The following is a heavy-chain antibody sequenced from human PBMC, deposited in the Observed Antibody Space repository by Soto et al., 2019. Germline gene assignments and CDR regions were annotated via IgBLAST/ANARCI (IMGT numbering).Heavy chain of an antibody. D-gene: IGHD3-3*01. V-gene: IGHV4-31*03. CDR2: IYYSGST. CDR3: AGNTGYDFWSGYYSGYYYGMDV. J-gene: IGHJ6*02. Sequence: SETLSLTCTVSGGSISSGGYYWSWIRQHPVKGLEWIGYIYYSGSTYYNPSLKSRVTISVDTSKNQFSLKLSSVTAADTAVYYCAGNTGYDFWSGYYSGYYYGMDVWGQGTTVTVSS. CDR1: GGSISSGGYY.